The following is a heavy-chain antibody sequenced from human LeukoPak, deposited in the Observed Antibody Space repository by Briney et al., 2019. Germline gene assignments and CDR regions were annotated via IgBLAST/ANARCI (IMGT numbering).Heavy chain of an antibody. CDR1: GFTYTDYW. V-gene: IGHV3-7*01. Sequence: GGPLRLSCAASGFTYTDYWMIGVRQAPGKGLEWVANIKQDGCEKYYVDSVKGRFNISRDNAKNSLYLQMNRLRGEDTAVYYCARDMWAILGNYLDVWGKGTTVTVSS. CDR2: IKQDGCEK. D-gene: IGHD1-26*01. J-gene: IGHJ6*03. CDR3: ARDMWAILGNYLDV.